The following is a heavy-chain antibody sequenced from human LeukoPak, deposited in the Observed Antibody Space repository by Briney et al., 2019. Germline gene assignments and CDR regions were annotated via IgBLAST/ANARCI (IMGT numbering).Heavy chain of an antibody. CDR2: IKSDGSGA. V-gene: IGHV3-74*03. Sequence: GSLRLSCAASGFTFSSSWMHWVRQAPGKGLVWVSRIKSDGSGATYADSVKGRFTISRDNAKNTLYLQMNSLRAEDTAVYYCARELCFGGRGARTTDFDYWGQGTLVTVSS. CDR3: ARELCFGGRGARTTDFDY. J-gene: IGHJ4*02. D-gene: IGHD3-10*01. CDR1: GFTFSSSW.